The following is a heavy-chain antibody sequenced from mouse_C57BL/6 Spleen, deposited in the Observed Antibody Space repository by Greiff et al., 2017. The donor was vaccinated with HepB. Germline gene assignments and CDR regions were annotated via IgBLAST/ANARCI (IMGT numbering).Heavy chain of an antibody. V-gene: IGHV5-16*01. CDR2: INYDGSST. Sequence: EVHLVESEGGLVQPGSSMKLSCTASGFTFSDYYMAWVRQVPEKGLEWVANINYDGSSTYYLDSLKSRFIISRDNAKNILYLQMSSLKSEDTATYYCARVDITTVVDYWGQGTTLTVSS. CDR3: ARVDITTVVDY. J-gene: IGHJ2*01. D-gene: IGHD1-1*01. CDR1: GFTFSDYY.